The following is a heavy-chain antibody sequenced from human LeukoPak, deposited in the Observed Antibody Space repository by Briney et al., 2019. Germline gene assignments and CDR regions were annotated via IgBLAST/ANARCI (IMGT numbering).Heavy chain of an antibody. CDR1: GGSISSYY. J-gene: IGHJ6*02. Sequence: SETLSLTCTVSGGSISSYYWSWIRQPPGKGLEWIGYIYYSGSTYYNPSLKSRVTISVDTSKNQFSLKLSSVTAADTAVYYCARLPRRSLSVVTAISYYYYGMDVWGQGTTVTVSS. CDR3: ARLPRRSLSVVTAISYYYYGMDV. V-gene: IGHV4-59*12. CDR2: IYYSGST. D-gene: IGHD2-21*02.